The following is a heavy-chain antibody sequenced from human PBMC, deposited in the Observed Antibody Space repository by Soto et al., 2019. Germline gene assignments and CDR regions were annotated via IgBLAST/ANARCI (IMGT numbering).Heavy chain of an antibody. J-gene: IGHJ3*01. V-gene: IGHV2-5*02. Sequence: QITLKESGPPLVRPTQTLTLACSLSGFSLTTSGVGVGWIRQPPGKALEFLALIYWDGDTRYRPSLRTRLTITNDTSKNLVVLTMTNVDPVDTATYDCVRFLSGFFVPRHRDAFDLWSQGTMVTVSS. CDR1: GFSLTTSGVG. CDR2: IYWDGDT. D-gene: IGHD3-3*01. CDR3: VRFLSGFFVPRHRDAFDL.